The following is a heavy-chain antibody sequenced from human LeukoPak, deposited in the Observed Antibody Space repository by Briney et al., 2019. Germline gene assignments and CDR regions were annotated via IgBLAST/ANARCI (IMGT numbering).Heavy chain of an antibody. CDR2: ISAYNGNT. J-gene: IGHJ4*02. CDR3: ARDSIVVVPAALLY. D-gene: IGHD2-2*01. V-gene: IGHV1-18*01. CDR1: GYTFTSYG. Sequence: ASVKVSCKASGYTFTSYGISWVRQAPGPGLEWMGRISAYNGNTNYAQKLQGRVTMTTDTSTSTAYMELRSLRSDDTAVYYCARDSIVVVPAALLYWGQGTLVTVSS.